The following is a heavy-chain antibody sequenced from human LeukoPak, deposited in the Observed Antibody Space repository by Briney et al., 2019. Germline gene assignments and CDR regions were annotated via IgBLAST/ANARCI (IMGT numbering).Heavy chain of an antibody. D-gene: IGHD3-22*01. CDR2: INMDGTTI. V-gene: IGHV3-74*01. J-gene: IGHJ4*02. CDR3: ARDTNYDSSGYPLPFDY. Sequence: PGGSLRLSCAASGFTFSTYWMHWVRQSPGKGLVWVSRINMDGTTISYAGSVEGRFTTSRDNAKNTLYLQMNSLRAEDTAVYYCARDTNYDSSGYPLPFDYWGQGTLVTVSS. CDR1: GFTFSTYW.